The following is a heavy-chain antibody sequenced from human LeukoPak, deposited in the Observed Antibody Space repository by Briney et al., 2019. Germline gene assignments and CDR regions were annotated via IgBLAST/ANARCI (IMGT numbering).Heavy chain of an antibody. V-gene: IGHV3-49*04. J-gene: IGHJ4*02. CDR3: TRRFSQFDC. D-gene: IGHD3-16*01. CDR2: IRSKAYGGTT. Sequence: GRSLRLSCTASGFTFGDYAMSWVRQAPGKGLEWVGFIRSKAYGGTTEYAASVKGRFTISRDDSKSIAYLQMNSLKTEDTAVYYCTRRFSQFDCWGQGTLVTVSS. CDR1: GFTFGDYA.